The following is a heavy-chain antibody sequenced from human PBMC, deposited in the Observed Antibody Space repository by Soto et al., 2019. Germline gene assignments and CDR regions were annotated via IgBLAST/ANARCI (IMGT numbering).Heavy chain of an antibody. D-gene: IGHD4-17*01. CDR2: ISSNSNYI. CDR1: GFAFSSYT. Sequence: PGGSLRLSCAASGFAFSSYTMNWVRQAPGKGLEWVSSISSNSNYIYYADSVKGRFTISRDNAKNSLYLQMNSLRAEDTAVYYCARGYGELDYWGQGTLVTVS. J-gene: IGHJ4*02. CDR3: ARGYGELDY. V-gene: IGHV3-21*01.